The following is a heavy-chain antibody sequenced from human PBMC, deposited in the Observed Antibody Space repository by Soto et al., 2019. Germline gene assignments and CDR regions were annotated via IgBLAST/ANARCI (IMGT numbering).Heavy chain of an antibody. CDR2: IYYSGST. J-gene: IGHJ6*02. D-gene: IGHD6-6*01. CDR1: GGSVSSGSDY. Sequence: LTCTVSGGSVSSGSDYWSWIRQPPGKGLEWIGYIYYSGSTNYNPSLKSRVTISVDTSKNQFSLKPSSVTAADTAVYYCAREGWDSSGYGMDVWGQGTTVTVS. CDR3: AREGWDSSGYGMDV. V-gene: IGHV4-61*01.